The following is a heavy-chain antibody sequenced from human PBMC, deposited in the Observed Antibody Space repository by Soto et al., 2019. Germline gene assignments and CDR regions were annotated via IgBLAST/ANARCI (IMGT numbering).Heavy chain of an antibody. CDR1: GGTFSSYA. CDR2: IIPIFGTA. Sequence: SVKVSCKASGGTFSSYAISWVRQAPGQGLEWMGGIIPIFGTANYAQKFQGRVTITADRSTSTAYMELSSLRSEDTAVYYCARDLYDSSGYYSGFDYWGQGTLVTVSS. V-gene: IGHV1-69*06. CDR3: ARDLYDSSGYYSGFDY. J-gene: IGHJ4*02. D-gene: IGHD3-22*01.